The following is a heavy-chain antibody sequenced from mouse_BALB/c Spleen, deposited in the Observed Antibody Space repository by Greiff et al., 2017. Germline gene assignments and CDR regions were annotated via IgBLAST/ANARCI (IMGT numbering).Heavy chain of an antibody. CDR2: ISSGGST. J-gene: IGHJ4*01. CDR1: GFTFSSYA. Sequence: EVKLMESGGGLVKPGGSLKLSCAASGFTFSSYAMSWVRQTPEKRLEWVASISSGGSTYYPDSVKGRFTISRDNARNILYLQMSSLRSEDTAMYYCARGEMDYWGQGTSVTVSS. CDR3: ARGEMDY. V-gene: IGHV5-6-5*01.